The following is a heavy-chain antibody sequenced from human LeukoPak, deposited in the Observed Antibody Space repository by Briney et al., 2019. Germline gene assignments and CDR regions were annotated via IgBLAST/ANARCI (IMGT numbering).Heavy chain of an antibody. CDR1: GFTFSSYS. J-gene: IGHJ4*02. Sequence: GGSLRLSCAASGFTFSSYSMNWVRQAPGKGLEWVSSISSSSYIYYADSVKGRFTISRDNAKNSLYLQMNSLRAEDTAVYYCARDRTYYDFWSGYSGFDYWGQGTLVTVSS. V-gene: IGHV3-21*01. CDR2: ISSSSYI. CDR3: ARDRTYYDFWSGYSGFDY. D-gene: IGHD3-3*01.